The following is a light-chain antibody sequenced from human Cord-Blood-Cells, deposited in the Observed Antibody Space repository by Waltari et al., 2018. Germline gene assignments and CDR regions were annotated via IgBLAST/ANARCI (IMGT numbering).Light chain of an antibody. CDR1: QSISSW. CDR2: KAS. CDR3: QQYNSYPWT. V-gene: IGKV1-5*03. J-gene: IGKJ1*01. Sequence: DIQMTQSPSTLSASVGDRVTITCRASQSISSWLAWYQQKPGKAPKLLIYKASSLESGVTSRSSGSGSGTEFTLTISSLQPDDFATYYCQQYNSYPWTFGQGTKVEIK.